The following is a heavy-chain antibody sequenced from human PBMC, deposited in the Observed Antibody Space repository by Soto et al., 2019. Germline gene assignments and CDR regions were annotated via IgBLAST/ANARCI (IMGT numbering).Heavy chain of an antibody. CDR1: GFTFSDYA. CDR3: AKGGRQWLVTSDFLY. J-gene: IGHJ4*02. Sequence: VQLVESGGGVVQPGRSLRLSCAASGFTFSDYAMHWVRKATGKGLEWVAVVSHDGRNTHYADSVKGRFTISRDSSKNTVSLDMTSLRAEDTAAYYCAKGGRQWLVTSDFLYWGQGVLVTVSS. CDR2: VSHDGRNT. V-gene: IGHV3-30*18. D-gene: IGHD6-19*01.